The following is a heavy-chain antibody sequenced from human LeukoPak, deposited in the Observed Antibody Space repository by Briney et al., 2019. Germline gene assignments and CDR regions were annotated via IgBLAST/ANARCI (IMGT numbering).Heavy chain of an antibody. CDR2: ISSSGSTI. CDR1: GFTFSDYD. D-gene: IGHD1-7*01. Sequence: PGGSLRLSCAASGFTFSDYDMSWIRQAPGKGLEWVSYISSSGSTIYYADSVKGRFTISRDNAKNSLNLQMNSLRVGDTAVYYCARDRDWNSGFDYWGQGTLVTVSS. V-gene: IGHV3-11*04. CDR3: ARDRDWNSGFDY. J-gene: IGHJ4*02.